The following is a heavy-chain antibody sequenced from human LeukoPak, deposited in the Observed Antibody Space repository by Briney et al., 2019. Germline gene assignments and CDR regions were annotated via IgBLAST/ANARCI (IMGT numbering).Heavy chain of an antibody. J-gene: IGHJ4*02. CDR3: ARGLSSSSWYYFDY. CDR2: IKQDGSEK. Sequence: GGSLRLSCAASGFTFSSYWMSWVRQAPGKGLEWVANIKQDGSEKYYVDSVKGRFTISRDNAKNSLYLQMNSLRAEDTAVYYCARGLSSSSWYYFDYWGQGTLVTVSS. V-gene: IGHV3-7*01. CDR1: GFTFSSYW. D-gene: IGHD6-13*01.